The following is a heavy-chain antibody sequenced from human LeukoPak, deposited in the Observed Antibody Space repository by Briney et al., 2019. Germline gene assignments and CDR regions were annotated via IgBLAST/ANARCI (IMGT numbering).Heavy chain of an antibody. V-gene: IGHV3-33*01. CDR1: GFTFSIYG. D-gene: IGHD3-10*01. J-gene: IGHJ4*02. Sequence: GGSLRLSCAAPGFTFSIYGMHWVRQAPGKGLEWVALIWFDGTKKYYADSVKGRFTISRDNSKNTLYLQMNSLRAEDTAVYYCAREGATTVRGVSDYWGQGTLVTVSS. CDR3: AREGATTVRGVSDY. CDR2: IWFDGTKK.